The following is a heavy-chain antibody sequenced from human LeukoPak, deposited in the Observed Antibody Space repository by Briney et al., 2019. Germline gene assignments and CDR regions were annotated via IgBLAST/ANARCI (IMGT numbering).Heavy chain of an antibody. CDR2: ISAYNGNT. CDR1: GYTFTSYG. J-gene: IGHJ6*02. V-gene: IGHV1-18*01. Sequence: ASVKVSCKASGYTFTSYGISWVRQAPGQGLEWMGWISAYNGNTNYAQKLQGRVTMTTDTSTSTAYMELRSLRSDDTAVYYCARDQEDTAMPAYYYYGMDVWGQGTTVTVSS. CDR3: ARDQEDTAMPAYYYYGMDV. D-gene: IGHD5-18*01.